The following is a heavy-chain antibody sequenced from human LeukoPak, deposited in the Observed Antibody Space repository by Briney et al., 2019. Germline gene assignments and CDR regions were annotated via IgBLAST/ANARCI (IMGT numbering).Heavy chain of an antibody. J-gene: IGHJ4*02. Sequence: GGSLRLSCAASGFTFDDYAMHWVRQAPGKGLEWVSAISGSGGSTYYADSVKGRFTISRDNSKNTLYLQMNSLRAEDTAVYYCAKAEGQWLVLDYWGQGTLVTVSS. CDR2: ISGSGGST. CDR3: AKAEGQWLVLDY. D-gene: IGHD6-19*01. V-gene: IGHV3-23*01. CDR1: GFTFDDYA.